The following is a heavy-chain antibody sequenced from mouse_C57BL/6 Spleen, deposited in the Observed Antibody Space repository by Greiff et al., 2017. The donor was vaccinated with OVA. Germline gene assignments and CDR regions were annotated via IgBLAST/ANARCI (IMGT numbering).Heavy chain of an antibody. CDR1: GYTFTSYW. V-gene: IGHV1-50*01. Sequence: QVHVKQSGAELVKPGASVKLSCKASGYTFTSYWMQWVKQRPGQGLEWIGEIDPSDSYTNYNQKFKGKATLTVDTSSSTAYMQLSSLTSEDSAVYYCARLRRFAYWGQGTLVTVSA. J-gene: IGHJ3*01. CDR2: IDPSDSYT. CDR3: ARLRRFAY. D-gene: IGHD2-12*01.